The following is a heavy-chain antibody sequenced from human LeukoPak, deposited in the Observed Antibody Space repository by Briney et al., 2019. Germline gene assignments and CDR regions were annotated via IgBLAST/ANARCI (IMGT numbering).Heavy chain of an antibody. CDR1: GDIFNSYS. V-gene: IGHV1-69*05. CDR3: SKVGKRRWSFPNSFYHMDV. D-gene: IGHD1-26*01. CDR2: IIPMFGSA. J-gene: IGHJ6*03. Sequence: SVKVSCKASGDIFNSYSVSWVRQAPGQGLEWMGGIIPMFGSANYAQKFQGRVTITTDQSTTIVYMELSSLSSEDTAVYYWSKVGKRRWSFPNSFYHMDVLGKGTTVTVSS.